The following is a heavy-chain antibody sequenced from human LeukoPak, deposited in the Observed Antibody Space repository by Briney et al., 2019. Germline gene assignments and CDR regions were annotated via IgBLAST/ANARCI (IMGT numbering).Heavy chain of an antibody. Sequence: SQTLSLTCTVSGGSISSGGYYWSWIRQHPGKGLEWIGYIYYSGSTYYNPSLKSRVTISVDTSKNQLSLKLSSVTAADTAVYYCARAYNWKNKAFDIWGQGTMVTVSS. J-gene: IGHJ3*02. CDR3: ARAYNWKNKAFDI. D-gene: IGHD1/OR15-1a*01. CDR1: GGSISSGGYY. V-gene: IGHV4-31*03. CDR2: IYYSGST.